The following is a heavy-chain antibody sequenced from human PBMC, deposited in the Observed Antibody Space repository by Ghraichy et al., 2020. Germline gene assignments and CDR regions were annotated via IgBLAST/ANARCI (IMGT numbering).Heavy chain of an antibody. CDR1: GGSISSSSYY. CDR3: ARVVAAAGAYYYYYYGMDV. Sequence: SETLSLTCTVSGGSISSSSYYWGWIRQPPGKGLEWIGSIYYSGSTYYNPSLKSRVTISVDTSKNQFSLKLSSVTAADTAVYYCARVVAAAGAYYYYYYGMDVWGQGTTVTVSS. V-gene: IGHV4-39*07. CDR2: IYYSGST. J-gene: IGHJ6*02. D-gene: IGHD6-13*01.